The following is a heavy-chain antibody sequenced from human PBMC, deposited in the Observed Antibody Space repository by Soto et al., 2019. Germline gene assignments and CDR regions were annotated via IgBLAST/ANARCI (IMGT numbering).Heavy chain of an antibody. J-gene: IGHJ4*02. CDR1: GGSINSYY. CDR2: IYSGGST. CDR3: ARGPGGFGDFSLDY. Sequence: QVQLQESGPGLVKPSETLSLTCTVSGGSINSYYWSWIRQPPGKGLEWIGRIYSGGSTNYNPSLKSRLTVSVDPSKNQFSLKLTSVTAADTAVYYCARGPGGFGDFSLDYWGQGTLVTVSS. D-gene: IGHD3-10*01. V-gene: IGHV4-4*07.